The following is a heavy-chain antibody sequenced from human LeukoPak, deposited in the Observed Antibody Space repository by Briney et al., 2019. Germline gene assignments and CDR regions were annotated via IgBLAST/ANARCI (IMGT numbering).Heavy chain of an antibody. CDR1: GYTFTGYY. CDR2: INPNSGGT. J-gene: IGHJ6*03. Sequence: ASAKVSCKASGYTFTGYYMHWVRQAPGQGLEWMGRINPNSGGTNYAQKFQGRVTMTRDTSISTAYMELSRLRSDDTAVYYCASATYYCSSTSCYGYYYYYMDVWGKGTTVTVSS. V-gene: IGHV1-2*06. CDR3: ASATYYCSSTSCYGYYYYYMDV. D-gene: IGHD2-2*01.